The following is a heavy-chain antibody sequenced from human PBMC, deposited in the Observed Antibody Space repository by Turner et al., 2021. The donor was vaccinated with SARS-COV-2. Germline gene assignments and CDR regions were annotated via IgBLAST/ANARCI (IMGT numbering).Heavy chain of an antibody. CDR3: VREIIVVVPAADY. Sequence: EVQLVESGGGLVQPGGSLRLSCAASGFTFSSYWMHWVRQAPGKGLVWVSRINSDGSSTSYTDSVKGRFTISRDNAKNTLYLQMNSLRAEDTAVYYCVREIIVVVPAADYWGQGTLVTVSS. V-gene: IGHV3-74*01. CDR1: GFTFSSYW. CDR2: INSDGSST. J-gene: IGHJ4*02. D-gene: IGHD2-2*01.